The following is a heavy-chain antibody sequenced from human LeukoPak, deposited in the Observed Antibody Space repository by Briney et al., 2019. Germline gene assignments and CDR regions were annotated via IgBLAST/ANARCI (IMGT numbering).Heavy chain of an antibody. Sequence: GGSLRLSCAASGFTFSSYAMSWVRQAPGKGLEWVSAISGSGGSTYYADSVKGRFTISRDNSKNTLYLQMNSLRAEDTAVYYCAKDPLVVVITGDAFDIWGQGTMVTVSS. CDR1: GFTFSSYA. D-gene: IGHD3-22*01. V-gene: IGHV3-23*01. CDR3: AKDPLVVVITGDAFDI. CDR2: ISGSGGST. J-gene: IGHJ3*02.